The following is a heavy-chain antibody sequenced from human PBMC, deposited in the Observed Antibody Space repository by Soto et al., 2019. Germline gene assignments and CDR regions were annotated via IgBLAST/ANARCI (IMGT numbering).Heavy chain of an antibody. CDR3: ARPVPVVVTAFNFGSYYYYYMDV. CDR2: IYPGDSDT. V-gene: IGHV5-51*01. D-gene: IGHD2-2*01. Sequence: EESLKISCKGSGYIFTSYWIGWVRQMPGKGLEWMGIIYPGDSDTRYSPSFQGQVTISADKSISTAYLQWSSLNASDTAMYYCARPVPVVVTAFNFGSYYYYYMDVCGKRTTVPVSS. J-gene: IGHJ6*03. CDR1: GYIFTSYW.